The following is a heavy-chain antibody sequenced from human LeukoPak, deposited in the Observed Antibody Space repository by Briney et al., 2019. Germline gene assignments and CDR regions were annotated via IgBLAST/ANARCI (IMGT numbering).Heavy chain of an antibody. CDR3: AAAGVCTGNCFGNWFDP. V-gene: IGHV3-21*01. J-gene: IGHJ5*02. Sequence: GGSLRLSCAASGSAVSGYTMNWVRQAPGKGLEWVASITGGSTFINYGDSLRGRFTVSRDNARNTLFLQMDSLRADDTAVYYCAAAGVCTGNCFGNWFDPWGQGTRVTVAS. CDR2: ITGGSTFI. D-gene: IGHD2-8*02. CDR1: GSAVSGYT.